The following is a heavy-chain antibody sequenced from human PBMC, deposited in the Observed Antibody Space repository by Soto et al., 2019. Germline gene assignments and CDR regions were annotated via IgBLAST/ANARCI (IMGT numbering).Heavy chain of an antibody. CDR3: ASGRSAIVGAKDY. D-gene: IGHD1-26*01. CDR2: ISYDGSNK. CDR1: GFIFSSYA. V-gene: IGHV3-30-3*01. J-gene: IGHJ4*02. Sequence: PGGSLRLSCAASGFIFSSYAMHWVRQAPGKGLEWVAVISYDGSNKYYADSVKGRFTIYRDNSKKTLYLQMDSLRAEDTAVYYCASGRSAIVGAKDYWGQGTLVTVX.